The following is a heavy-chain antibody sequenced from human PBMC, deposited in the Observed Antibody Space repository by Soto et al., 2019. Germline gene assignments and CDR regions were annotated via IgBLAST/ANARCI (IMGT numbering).Heavy chain of an antibody. CDR3: ARGSGREYSNGLDH. CDR2: ISSSSSTI. D-gene: IGHD5-18*01. CDR1: GFTLSSYS. V-gene: IGHV3-48*01. Sequence: HPGGSLRLSCAASGFTLSSYSMNWVRQAPGKGLEWASYISSSSSTIYYADSVKGRFTISRDNAKNSLYLQMNSLRAEDTAVYYCARGSGREYSNGLDHWGQGIMDTVPS. J-gene: IGHJ4*02.